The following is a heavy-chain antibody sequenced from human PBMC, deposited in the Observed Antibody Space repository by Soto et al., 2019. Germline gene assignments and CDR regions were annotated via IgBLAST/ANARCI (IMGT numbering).Heavy chain of an antibody. CDR2: INSDGSST. CDR1: GFTFSSYW. Sequence: PGGSLRLSCAASGFTFSSYWMHWVRQAPGKGLVWVSRINSDGSSTSYADSVKGRFTISRDSSTNALYLQMNSPRAEDKAVYYCARDWLSLCFDYWGQGTPVTVSS. J-gene: IGHJ4*02. D-gene: IGHD5-12*01. V-gene: IGHV3-74*01. CDR3: ARDWLSLCFDY.